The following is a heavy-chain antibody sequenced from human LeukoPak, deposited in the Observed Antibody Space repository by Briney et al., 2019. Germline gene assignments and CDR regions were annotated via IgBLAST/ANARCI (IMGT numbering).Heavy chain of an antibody. Sequence: GGSLRLSCAASGFTFMIHWMHWVRQTPGKGLVWVSRISSDGSSTTYADSVKGRFTISRDNAKNTLYLQMNSLRAEDTAMYFCARDQRVTGRPDIDYWGQGTLVIVSS. V-gene: IGHV3-74*03. D-gene: IGHD6-6*01. CDR2: ISSDGSST. J-gene: IGHJ4*02. CDR1: GFTFMIHW. CDR3: ARDQRVTGRPDIDY.